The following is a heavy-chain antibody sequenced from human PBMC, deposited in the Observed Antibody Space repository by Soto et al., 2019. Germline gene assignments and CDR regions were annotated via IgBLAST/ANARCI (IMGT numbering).Heavy chain of an antibody. D-gene: IGHD6-13*01. Sequence: SETLSPTCTVSGCSTGSSDYYWGWVRQPPGKGRDWFGSSYYSGNTYYNPSLKSRVTMSVDTSKNQNSLRLTYVTAADMAVYDRARRPSNSWHSFDVWGQGILVTVSS. V-gene: IGHV4-39*01. CDR1: GCSTGSSDYY. CDR3: ARRPSNSWHSFDV. J-gene: IGHJ4*02. CDR2: SYYSGNT.